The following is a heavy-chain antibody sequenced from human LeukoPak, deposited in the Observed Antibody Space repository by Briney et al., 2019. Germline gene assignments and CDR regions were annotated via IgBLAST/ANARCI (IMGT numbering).Heavy chain of an antibody. D-gene: IGHD2-2*01. J-gene: IGHJ5*02. CDR2: ISSSSSYI. V-gene: IGHV3-21*01. Sequence: GGSLRPSCAASGFTFSSYAMSWVRQAPGKGLEWVSSISSSSSYIYYADSVKGRFTISRDNAKNSLYLQMNSLRAEDTAVYYCARDYPHCSSTSCEPNNWFDPWGQGTLVTVSS. CDR3: ARDYPHCSSTSCEPNNWFDP. CDR1: GFTFSSYA.